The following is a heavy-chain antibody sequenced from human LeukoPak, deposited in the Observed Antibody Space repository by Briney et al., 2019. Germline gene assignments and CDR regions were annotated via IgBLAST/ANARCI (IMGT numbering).Heavy chain of an antibody. V-gene: IGHV3-23*01. D-gene: IGHD3-10*01. Sequence: GGSLRLSCAASGFPFSSYAMNWVRQAPGKGLEWVSTASGNGDTTYYADSVKGRFTISRDNSKNTLSLQMNSLRAEDTAIYYCAKDFKDGSGSYRYYYFYYGMDVWGQGTMVTVSS. J-gene: IGHJ6*02. CDR3: AKDFKDGSGSYRYYYFYYGMDV. CDR1: GFPFSSYA. CDR2: ASGNGDTT.